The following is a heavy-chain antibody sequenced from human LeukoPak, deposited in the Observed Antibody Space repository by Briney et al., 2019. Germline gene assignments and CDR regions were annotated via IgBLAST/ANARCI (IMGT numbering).Heavy chain of an antibody. Sequence: PGGSLRLSCAASGFTFDDYAMHWVRQAPGKGLEWVSGISWNSGSIGYADSVKGRFTISRDNAKNSLYLQMNSLRAEDTALYHCAKSPAGYSYGSWFDPWGQGTLVTVSS. D-gene: IGHD5-18*01. CDR2: ISWNSGSI. J-gene: IGHJ5*02. V-gene: IGHV3-9*01. CDR1: GFTFDDYA. CDR3: AKSPAGYSYGSWFDP.